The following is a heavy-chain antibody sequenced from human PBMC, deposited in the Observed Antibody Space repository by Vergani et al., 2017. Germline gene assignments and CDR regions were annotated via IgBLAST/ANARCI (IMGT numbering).Heavy chain of an antibody. CDR2: ISGSGGST. J-gene: IGHJ4*02. CDR1: GFTFSSYA. Sequence: EVQLLESGGGLVQPGGSLRLSCAASGFTFSSYAMSWVRQAPGKGLEWVSAISGSGGSTYYADSVKGRFTISRDNSKNTLYLQMNSPRAEDTAVYYCAKEGSGYDLIRWDSSGWYYFDYWGQGTLVTVSS. D-gene: IGHD6-19*01. V-gene: IGHV3-23*01. CDR3: AKEGSGYDLIRWDSSGWYYFDY.